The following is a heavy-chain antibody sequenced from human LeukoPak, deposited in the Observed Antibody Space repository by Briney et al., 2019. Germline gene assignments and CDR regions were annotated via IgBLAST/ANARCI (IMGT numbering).Heavy chain of an antibody. CDR1: GYTFVAYF. V-gene: IGHV1-2*02. J-gene: IGHJ4*02. CDR2: INPNNGDT. CDR3: ARGGALWVGDFTFYFDS. D-gene: IGHD3-10*01. Sequence: ASVNVSCKASGYTFVAYFMHWVRQAPGQGLEWMGWINPNNGDTDSAQKFKGRVTMTRDTSISTVYMELTRLTSDDTAVYFCARGGALWVGDFTFYFDSWGQGSLVTVSS.